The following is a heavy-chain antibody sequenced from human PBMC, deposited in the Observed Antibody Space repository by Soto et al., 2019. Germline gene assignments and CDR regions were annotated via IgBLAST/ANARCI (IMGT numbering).Heavy chain of an antibody. CDR2: ISRSSDYI. CDR1: GFTFSFSS. D-gene: IGHD6-19*01. J-gene: IGHJ4*02. CDR3: ARDGSGWSRDC. V-gene: IGHV3-21*01. Sequence: GGPLRLSCAASGFTFSFSSMNWFRQAPGKGLEWVSSISRSSDYIYYADSVKGRFTVSRDNARNTLYLQMNSLRPEDTAVYYCARDGSGWSRDCWGQGTLVTVSS.